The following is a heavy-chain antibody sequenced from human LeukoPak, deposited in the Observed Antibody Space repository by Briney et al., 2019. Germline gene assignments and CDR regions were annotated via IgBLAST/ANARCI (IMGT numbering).Heavy chain of an antibody. J-gene: IGHJ3*02. CDR3: ASEATYYYDSSGYNDAFDI. CDR2: ISGSGGST. Sequence: GGSLRLSCAASGFTFSSYGMSWVRQAPGKGLEWVSAISGSGGSTHYADSVKGRFTISRDNSKNTLYLQMNSLRAEDTAVYYCASEATYYYDSSGYNDAFDIWGQGTMVTVSS. V-gene: IGHV3-23*01. D-gene: IGHD3-22*01. CDR1: GFTFSSYG.